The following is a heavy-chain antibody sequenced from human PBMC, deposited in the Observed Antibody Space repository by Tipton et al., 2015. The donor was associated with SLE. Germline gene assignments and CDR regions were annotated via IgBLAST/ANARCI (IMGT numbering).Heavy chain of an antibody. CDR2: VNYSGST. J-gene: IGHJ5*02. Sequence: TLSLTCTVSGGSISSYYWSWIRQPPGKGLEWIGYVNYSGSTNHNPSLKSRATISLDTSKNQFSLKVTSVTAADAAVYYCASGGYGGNFLGWFDPWGQGTLVTVSS. CDR3: ASGGYGGNFLGWFDP. V-gene: IGHV4-59*01. D-gene: IGHD4-23*01. CDR1: GGSISSYY.